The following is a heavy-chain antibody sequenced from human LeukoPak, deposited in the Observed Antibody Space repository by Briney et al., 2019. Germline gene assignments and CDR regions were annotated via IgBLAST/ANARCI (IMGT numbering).Heavy chain of an antibody. D-gene: IGHD2-15*01. CDR1: GGSLNSYY. J-gene: IGHJ5*02. Sequence: SETLSLTCTVSGGSLNSYYWSWIRQPPGKRLEWIGYIYSSGSTNYYPSLKSRVAMSVDSSNSHLSLKMNSVTAADTAVDYWARDIGWSSGSCYDYWFDPWGQGTPVIVSS. CDR3: ARDIGWSSGSCYDYWFDP. V-gene: IGHV4-59*01. CDR2: IYSSGST.